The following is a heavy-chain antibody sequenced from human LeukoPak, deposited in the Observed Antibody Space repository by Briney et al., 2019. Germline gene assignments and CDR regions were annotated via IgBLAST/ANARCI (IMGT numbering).Heavy chain of an antibody. CDR2: IYYSGST. CDR1: GGSIGSYY. J-gene: IGHJ3*02. CDR3: ASSLLGLPGHDAFDI. Sequence: TSETLSLTCTVSGGSIGSYYWSWIRQPPGKGLEWIGYIYYSGSTNYNPSLKSRVTISVDTSKNQFSLKLSSVTAADTAVYYCASSLLGLPGHDAFDIWGQGTMVTVSS. V-gene: IGHV4-59*01.